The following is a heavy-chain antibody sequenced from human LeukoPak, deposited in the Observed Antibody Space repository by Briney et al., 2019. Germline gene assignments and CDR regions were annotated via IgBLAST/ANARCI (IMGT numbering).Heavy chain of an antibody. D-gene: IGHD5-24*01. J-gene: IGHJ4*02. Sequence: GRSLRLACAASGFTFSSYAMHWVRQAPGKGLEWVAVISYDGSNKYYADSVKGRFTISRDNSKNTLYLQMNSLRAEDTAVYYCARPRGDGYISVFDYWGQGTLVTVSS. V-gene: IGHV3-30*04. CDR3: ARPRGDGYISVFDY. CDR2: ISYDGSNK. CDR1: GFTFSSYA.